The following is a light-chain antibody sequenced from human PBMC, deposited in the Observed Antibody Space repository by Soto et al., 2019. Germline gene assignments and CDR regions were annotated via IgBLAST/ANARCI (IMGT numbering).Light chain of an antibody. CDR1: QSVLYSSNTKDS. V-gene: IGKV4-1*01. CDR2: WAS. J-gene: IGKJ4*01. Sequence: DIVMTQSPGSLAVSLGERATINCRSSQSVLYSSNTKDSIAWYQQKPGQPPRLLIYWASTRESGVPDRFSGSGSGTDFTLTISSLQAEDVAVYYCQQYYDLLTFGGGTKVEIK. CDR3: QQYYDLLT.